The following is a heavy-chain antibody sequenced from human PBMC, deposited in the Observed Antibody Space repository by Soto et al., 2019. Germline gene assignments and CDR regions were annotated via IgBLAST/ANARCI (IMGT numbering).Heavy chain of an antibody. V-gene: IGHV3-33*01. CDR3: PRDREDAYGGLHYASGSLKLAY. Sequence: PGGSLRLSCAASGFKFNSYGMHWVRQAPGKGLEWVAEIWYDGSNKYYADSVKGRFTIYRDNSKKTMYLQMNSLTAEETAVYYCPRDREDAYGGLHYASGSLKLAYWGQGP. D-gene: IGHD3-10*01. CDR1: GFKFNSYG. J-gene: IGHJ4*02. CDR2: IWYDGSNK.